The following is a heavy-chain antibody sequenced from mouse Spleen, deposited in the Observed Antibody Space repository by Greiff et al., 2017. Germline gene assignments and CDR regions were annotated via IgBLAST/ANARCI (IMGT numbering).Heavy chain of an antibody. Sequence: QVQLQQPGAELVKPGASVKMSCKASGYTFTSYWITWVKQRPGQGLEWIGDIYPGSGSTNYNEKFKSKATLTVDTSSSTAYMQLSSLTSEDSAVYYCASGPRATPSWFAYWGQGTLVTVSA. CDR2: IYPGSGST. D-gene: IGHD3-1*01. V-gene: IGHV1-55*01. J-gene: IGHJ3*01. CDR3: ASGPRATPSWFAY. CDR1: GYTFTSYW.